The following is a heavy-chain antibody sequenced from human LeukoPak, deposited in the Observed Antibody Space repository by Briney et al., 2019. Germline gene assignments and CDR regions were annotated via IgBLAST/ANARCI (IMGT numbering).Heavy chain of an antibody. CDR3: ARGGGAAAGSRRHNWFDP. J-gene: IGHJ5*02. CDR1: GGSISSYY. D-gene: IGHD6-13*01. CDR2: IYSTGST. Sequence: PSETLSLTCTVSGGSISSYYWNWIRQPPGKGLEWIGYIYSTGSTNYNPSLKSRVTISLDTSKNQFSLKLSSVTAADTAVYYCARGGGAAAGSRRHNWFDPWGQGTLVTVSS. V-gene: IGHV4-59*01.